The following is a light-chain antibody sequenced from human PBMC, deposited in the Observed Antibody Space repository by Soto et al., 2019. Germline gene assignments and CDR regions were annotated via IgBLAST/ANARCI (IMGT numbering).Light chain of an antibody. J-gene: IGKJ1*01. V-gene: IGKV3-20*01. Sequence: EIVLTQSPGTLSLSPVERATLSCRASQSVDNGYLAWYQQKPGQAPRLLIYGASSRATGIPDRVGGSGAGTDGTLTGSRLEPEDVAVYYCQQYGSSQWTFGQGTKVDIK. CDR2: GAS. CDR1: QSVDNGY. CDR3: QQYGSSQWT.